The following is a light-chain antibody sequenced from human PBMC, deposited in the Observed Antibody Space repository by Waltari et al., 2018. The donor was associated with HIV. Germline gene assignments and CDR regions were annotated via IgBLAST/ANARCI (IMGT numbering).Light chain of an antibody. CDR2: EVN. CDR1: SDDIGGYNY. CDR3: SSFAGSNAVV. V-gene: IGLV2-8*01. Sequence: QSALTQPPSASGSLGQSVTISCSGTSDDIGGYNYVFWYQQYPAKAPKLLIYEVNKRHSGVPDLFSGSNSLNTASLTVSGLQAEDEAHYFCSSFAGSNAVVFGGGTKLTVL. J-gene: IGLJ2*01.